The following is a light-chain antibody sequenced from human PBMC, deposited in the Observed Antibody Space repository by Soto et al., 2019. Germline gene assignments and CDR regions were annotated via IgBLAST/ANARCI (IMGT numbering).Light chain of an antibody. CDR2: DAS. Sequence: DIQMTQSPSTLSASVGDRVTITCRASQSISSWLAWYQQKPGKAPKLLIYDASSLESGVPSRFSGSGSGTKFTLTISSLQPDDFATYYCQQYTSYLALTFGGGTKVEIK. CDR3: QQYTSYLALT. J-gene: IGKJ4*01. CDR1: QSISSW. V-gene: IGKV1-5*01.